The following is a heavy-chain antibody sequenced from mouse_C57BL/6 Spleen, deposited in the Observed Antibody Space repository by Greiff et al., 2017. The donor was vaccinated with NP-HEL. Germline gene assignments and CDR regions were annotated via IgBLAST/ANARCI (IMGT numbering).Heavy chain of an antibody. J-gene: IGHJ4*01. D-gene: IGHD1-1*01. CDR1: GYTFTNYW. V-gene: IGHV1-63*01. Sequence: VQLQQSGAELVRPGTSVKMSCKASGYTFTNYWIGWAKQRPGHGLEWIGDIYPGGGYTNYNEKFKGKATLTADKSSSTAYMQFRSLPSEDSAIYYRARYATVVAVDYAMDYWGQGTSVTVSS. CDR3: ARYATVVAVDYAMDY. CDR2: IYPGGGYT.